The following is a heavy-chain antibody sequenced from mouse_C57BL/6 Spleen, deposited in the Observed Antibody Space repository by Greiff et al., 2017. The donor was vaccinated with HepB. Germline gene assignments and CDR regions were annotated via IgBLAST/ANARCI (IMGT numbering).Heavy chain of an antibody. CDR3: ARDEGYYGSSYECYVDV. CDR2: ISDGGSYT. J-gene: IGHJ1*03. V-gene: IGHV5-4*03. Sequence: EVKLVESGGGLVKPGGSLKLSCAASGFTFSSYAMSWVRQTPEKRLEWVATISDGGSYTYYPDNVKGRFTISRDNAKNNLYLQMSHLKSEDTAMYYCARDEGYYGSSYECYVDVWGTVTTVTVSS. CDR1: GFTFSSYA. D-gene: IGHD1-1*01.